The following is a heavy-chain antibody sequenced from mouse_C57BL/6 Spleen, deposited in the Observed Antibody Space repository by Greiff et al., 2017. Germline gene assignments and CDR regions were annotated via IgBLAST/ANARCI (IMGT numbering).Heavy chain of an antibody. Sequence: VQLQQSGPELVKPGASVKISCKASGYTFTDYYMNWVKQSHGKSLEWIGDINPNNGGTSYNQKFKGKATLTVDKSSSTAYMELRSLTSEDSAVYYCARTWEGYFDYWGQGTTLTVSS. CDR3: ARTWEGYFDY. V-gene: IGHV1-26*01. CDR1: GYTFTDYY. J-gene: IGHJ2*01. CDR2: INPNNGGT. D-gene: IGHD4-1*01.